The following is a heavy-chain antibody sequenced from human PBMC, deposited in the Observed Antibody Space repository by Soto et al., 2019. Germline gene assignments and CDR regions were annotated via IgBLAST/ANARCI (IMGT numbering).Heavy chain of an antibody. CDR2: INPSGGST. D-gene: IGHD5-18*01. CDR3: ARGVDTAMVPLAGMDV. Sequence: ASVKVSCKASGYTFTSYYMHWVRQAPGQGLEWMGIINPSGGSTSYAQKFQGRVTMTRDTSTSTVYMELSSLRSEDTAVYYCARGVDTAMVPLAGMDVWGQGTTVTVSS. V-gene: IGHV1-46*01. J-gene: IGHJ6*02. CDR1: GYTFTSYY.